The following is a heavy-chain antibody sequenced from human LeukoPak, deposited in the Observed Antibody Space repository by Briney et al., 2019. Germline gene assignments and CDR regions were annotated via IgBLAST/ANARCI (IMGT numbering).Heavy chain of an antibody. CDR2: INHSGST. D-gene: IGHD2-2*01. J-gene: IGHJ3*02. CDR3: ASLWPYQLSAFDI. Sequence: SETLSLTCTVSGGSISTYYWSWIRQPPGKGLEWIGEINHSGSTNYNPSLKSRVTISVDTSKNQFSLKLSSVTAADTAVYYCASLWPYQLSAFDIWGQGTMVTVSS. V-gene: IGHV4-34*01. CDR1: GGSISTYY.